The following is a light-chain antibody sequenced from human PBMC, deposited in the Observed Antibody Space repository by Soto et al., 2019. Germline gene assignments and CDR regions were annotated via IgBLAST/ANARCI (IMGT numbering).Light chain of an antibody. CDR2: GAS. Sequence: EIVVTQSTGTLSLSPGERATLSCRAGQSVSSNFLAWYQQKPGQAPRLLIYGASNRATGIPDRFSGSGSGTDFSLTISRLEPEDFAVYYCQQYGNLPLTFGGGTKVDIK. V-gene: IGKV3-20*01. CDR3: QQYGNLPLT. CDR1: QSVSSNF. J-gene: IGKJ4*01.